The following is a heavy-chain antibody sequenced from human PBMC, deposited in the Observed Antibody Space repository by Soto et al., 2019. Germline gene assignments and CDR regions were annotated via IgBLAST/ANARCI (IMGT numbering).Heavy chain of an antibody. Sequence: PSETLSLTCAVYGGSFSGYYWSWIRQPPGKGLEWIGEINHSGSTNYNPSLKSRVTISVDTSKNQFSLKLSSVTAADTAVYYCARGRIAVTPMGRNWFDPWGQGTLVTVS. D-gene: IGHD6-19*01. V-gene: IGHV4-34*01. CDR2: INHSGST. CDR3: ARGRIAVTPMGRNWFDP. CDR1: GGSFSGYY. J-gene: IGHJ5*02.